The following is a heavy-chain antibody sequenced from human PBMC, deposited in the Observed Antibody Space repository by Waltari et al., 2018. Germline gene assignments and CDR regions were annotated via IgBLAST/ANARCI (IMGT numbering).Heavy chain of an antibody. CDR1: GFNFISYA. CDR2: ISDSGVIT. V-gene: IGHV3-23*01. Sequence: EVHLLESGGGLAQPGGSLRLSCAASGFNFISYAMSWVRQAPGKGLEWVSGISDSGVITKYADSVKGRFTVSRDNSKNTVFLQLNSLGAEDTAIYYCARHLYSIDYLELGNWGQGTLVTVSS. CDR3: ARHLYSIDYLELGN. J-gene: IGHJ4*02. D-gene: IGHD3-22*01.